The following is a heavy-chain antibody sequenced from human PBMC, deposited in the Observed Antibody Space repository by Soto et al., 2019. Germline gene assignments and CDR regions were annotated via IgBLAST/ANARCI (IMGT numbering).Heavy chain of an antibody. CDR2: ISGSGGST. CDR3: AKVYPKAKDVLRYFDWAYFQH. V-gene: IGHV3-23*01. Sequence: GGSLRLSCAASGFTFSSYAMSWVRQAPGKGLEWVSAISGSGGSTYYADSVKGRFTISRDNSKNTLYLQMNSLRAEDTAVYYCAKVYPKAKDVLRYFDWAYFQHWGQGTLVTVSS. D-gene: IGHD3-9*01. J-gene: IGHJ1*01. CDR1: GFTFSSYA.